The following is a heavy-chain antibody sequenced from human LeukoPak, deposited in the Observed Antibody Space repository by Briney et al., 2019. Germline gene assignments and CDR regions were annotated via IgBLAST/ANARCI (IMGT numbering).Heavy chain of an antibody. CDR3: ARVPVNIWEIWFDH. V-gene: IGHV4-59*12. Sequence: PSETLSLTCTVSGGSISSYYWSWIRQPPGKGLEWIGYIYYSGSTNYNPSLKRRVTISVDTSKNQFSLKLSSVPAADPAVYYCARVPVNIWEIWFDHWGQGTLVTVSS. CDR2: IYYSGST. CDR1: GGSISSYY. J-gene: IGHJ5*02. D-gene: IGHD1-26*01.